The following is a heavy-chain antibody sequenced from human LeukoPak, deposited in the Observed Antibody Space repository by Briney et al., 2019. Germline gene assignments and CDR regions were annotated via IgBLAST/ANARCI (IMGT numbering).Heavy chain of an antibody. D-gene: IGHD6-13*01. Sequence: SETLSLTCAVYGGSFSGYYWSWIRQPPGKGLEWIGEINHSGSTDYNPSLKSRVTISVDTSKNQFSLKLSSVTAADTAVYYCATGSYSSSWSPYYYYGMDVWGQGTTVTVSS. CDR2: INHSGST. CDR3: ATGSYSSSWSPYYYYGMDV. V-gene: IGHV4-34*01. CDR1: GGSFSGYY. J-gene: IGHJ6*02.